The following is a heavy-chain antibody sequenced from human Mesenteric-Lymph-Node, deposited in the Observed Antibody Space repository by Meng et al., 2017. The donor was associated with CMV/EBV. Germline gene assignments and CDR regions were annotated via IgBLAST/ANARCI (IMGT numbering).Heavy chain of an antibody. J-gene: IGHJ6*02. CDR1: GFTFSSYS. V-gene: IGHV3-48*04. CDR3: ARIYSGSYYAGYYYGMDV. Sequence: GSLRLSCAASGFTFSSYSMNWVRQAPGKGLEWVSYISSSSSTIYYADSVKGRFTISRDNAKNSLYLQMNSLRAEDTAVYYCARIYSGSYYAGYYYGMDVWGQGTTVTVSS. CDR2: ISSSSSTI. D-gene: IGHD1-26*01.